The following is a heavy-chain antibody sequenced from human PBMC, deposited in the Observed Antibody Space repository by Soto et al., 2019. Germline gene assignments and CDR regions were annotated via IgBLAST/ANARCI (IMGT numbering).Heavy chain of an antibody. D-gene: IGHD5-12*01. V-gene: IGHV4-59*01. CDR3: ARDGGYSGSPFDY. CDR2: IYYSGST. CDR1: GGSISSYY. J-gene: IGHJ4*02. Sequence: SETLSLTCTVSGGSISSYYWSWIRQPPGKGLEWIGYIYYSGSTNYNPSLKSRVTISVDTSKNQFSLKLSSVTAADTAVYYCARDGGYSGSPFDYWGQGTLVTVSS.